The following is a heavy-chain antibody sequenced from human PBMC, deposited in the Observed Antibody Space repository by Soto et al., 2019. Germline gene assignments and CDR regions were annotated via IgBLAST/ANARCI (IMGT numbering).Heavy chain of an antibody. CDR3: ARGVYYDSSGYSDY. Sequence: SETLSLTCSVSGGSISSYYWSWIRQPPGKGLEWIGYIYYSGSTSYAQKFQGRVTLTRDTSTSTAYMELRSLRSDDTAVYYCARGVYYDSSGYSDYWGQGTLVTVSS. J-gene: IGHJ4*02. CDR2: IYYSGST. D-gene: IGHD3-22*01. V-gene: IGHV4-59*01. CDR1: GGSISSYY.